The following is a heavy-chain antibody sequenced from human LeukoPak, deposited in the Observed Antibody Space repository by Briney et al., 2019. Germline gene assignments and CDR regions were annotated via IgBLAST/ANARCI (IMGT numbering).Heavy chain of an antibody. CDR1: GFTFSDFW. CDR2: MNQDGSVT. CDR3: GRDRTKDSIDY. J-gene: IGHJ4*02. Sequence: GGSLRLSCEASGFTFSDFWMTWVRQAPGKGPEWMANMNQDGSVTSYVGSVEGRFTISRDNAKNSLFLQMDSLRAEDTALYYCGRDRTKDSIDYWGQGTLVTVSS. V-gene: IGHV3-7*01. D-gene: IGHD2-15*01.